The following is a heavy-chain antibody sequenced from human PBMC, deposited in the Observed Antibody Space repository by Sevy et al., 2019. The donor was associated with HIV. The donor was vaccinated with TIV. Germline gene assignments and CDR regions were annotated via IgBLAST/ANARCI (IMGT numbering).Heavy chain of an antibody. CDR3: AREGCSKPHDY. CDR2: LSFASGRI. CDR1: GFTFSKYS. D-gene: IGHD2-2*01. Sequence: GGSLRLSCVASGFTFSKYSMRWVRQTPGQGLEWVSTLSFASGRINYADSVKGRFTMSRDDSRNTFYLQMDSLRAEDTAIYYCAREGCSKPHDYWGQGTLVTVSS. V-gene: IGHV3-23*01. J-gene: IGHJ4*02.